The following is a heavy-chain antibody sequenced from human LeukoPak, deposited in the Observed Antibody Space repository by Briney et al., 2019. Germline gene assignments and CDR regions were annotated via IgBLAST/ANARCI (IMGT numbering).Heavy chain of an antibody. V-gene: IGHV1-2*04. CDR3: ARTKLEDAAIEDAFDI. Sequence: ASVKVSCKASGYTFTGYYMHWVRPAPGQGLEWMGWINPNSGGTNYAQKFQGWVTMTRDTSISTAYMELSRLRSDDTAVYYCARTKLEDAAIEDAFDIWGQGTMVTVSS. CDR1: GYTFTGYY. CDR2: INPNSGGT. J-gene: IGHJ3*02. D-gene: IGHD6-13*01.